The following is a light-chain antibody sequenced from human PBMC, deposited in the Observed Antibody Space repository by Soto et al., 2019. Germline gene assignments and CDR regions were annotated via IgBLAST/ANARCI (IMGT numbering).Light chain of an antibody. CDR2: GAS. Sequence: EIVLTQSPGTLSLSPGERATFSCRASQSVSSSYIAWYQQKRGQAPRRLIYGASTRATGIPDRFGGSGSGTDFTLTISRLEPEDFAVYYCQQYSFLPRTFGQGTKVDIK. J-gene: IGKJ1*01. CDR1: QSVSSSY. CDR3: QQYSFLPRT. V-gene: IGKV3-20*01.